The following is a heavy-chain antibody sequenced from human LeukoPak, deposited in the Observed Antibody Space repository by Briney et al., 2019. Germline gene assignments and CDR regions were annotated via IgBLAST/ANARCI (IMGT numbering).Heavy chain of an antibody. J-gene: IGHJ3*02. D-gene: IGHD5-12*01. CDR2: IQSKTDGGTT. V-gene: IGHV3-15*01. CDR3: TTCGYDRCGAFDI. Sequence: GGSLRLSCAASGFTFSNAWMSWVRQAPGKGLEWLGRIQSKTDGGTTDYAAPVKGRFTISRDDSENTLSLQMNSLETEDTAMYYCTTCGYDRCGAFDIWGQGTVVTVSS. CDR1: GFTFSNAW.